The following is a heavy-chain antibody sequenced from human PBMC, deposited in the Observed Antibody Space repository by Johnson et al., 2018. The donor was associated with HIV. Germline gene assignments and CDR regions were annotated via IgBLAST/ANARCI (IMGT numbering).Heavy chain of an antibody. J-gene: IGHJ3*02. V-gene: IGHV3-11*04. CDR1: GFTVSSND. D-gene: IGHD4-23*01. Sequence: QVQLVESGGGLVQPGGSLRLSCAASGFTVSSNDMSWVRQAPGKGLEWVSYISSSGSTIYYADSVKGRFTISRDNAKNSLYLQMNSLRAEDTAVYYCASYGWGGNDAFDIWGQGTMVTVSS. CDR3: ASYGWGGNDAFDI. CDR2: ISSSGSTI.